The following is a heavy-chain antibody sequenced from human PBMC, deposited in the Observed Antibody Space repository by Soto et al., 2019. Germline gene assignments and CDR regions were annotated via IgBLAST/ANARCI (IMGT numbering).Heavy chain of an antibody. D-gene: IGHD2-15*01. J-gene: IGHJ6*02. CDR3: AKARKISIVEGLAVSPVYYYYGMAV. V-gene: IGHV3-23*01. CDR2: ISGIGGGTK. CDR1: GFTFSSYA. Sequence: EVQLLESGGGLVQPGGALRLSCEDSGFTFSSYAMYWVRQAPGRGLEWVSGISGIGGGTKYYTDSAQGRFTISRDKSTITLYLPVTTLSAEDTALNSCAKARKISIVEGLAVSPVYYYYGMAVWGQGTTVTVSS.